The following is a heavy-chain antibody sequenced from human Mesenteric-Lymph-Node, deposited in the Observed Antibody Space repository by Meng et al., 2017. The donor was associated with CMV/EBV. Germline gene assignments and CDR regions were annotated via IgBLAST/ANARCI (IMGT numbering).Heavy chain of an antibody. Sequence: GGSLRLSCTASGFTVSTYYISWVRQAPGKGLEWVSVIYTGGTTHYADSVKGRFTISRDNAKNSLYLQMNSLRAEDTAVYYCARDGAVQLDGEMIDYWGQGTLVTVSS. CDR3: ARDGAVQLDGEMIDY. V-gene: IGHV3-53*01. D-gene: IGHD1-1*01. CDR2: IYTGGTT. J-gene: IGHJ4*02. CDR1: GFTVSTYY.